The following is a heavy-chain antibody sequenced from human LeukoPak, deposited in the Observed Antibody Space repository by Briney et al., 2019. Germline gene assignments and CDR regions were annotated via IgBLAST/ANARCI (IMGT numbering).Heavy chain of an antibody. CDR2: INEDGSEK. V-gene: IGHV3-7*02. Sequence: WGGLRLSCAASWVTIWNYWMKLGRQAPGKRVEGVANINEDGSEKNCVDSVKGRFTTSRDNARNSLSLQMNNLRSEDTAVYYCATYKNQPHAQFFDFWGQGALVTVSA. CDR1: WVTIWNYW. J-gene: IGHJ4*02. D-gene: IGHD5-24*01. CDR3: ATYKNQPHAQFFDF.